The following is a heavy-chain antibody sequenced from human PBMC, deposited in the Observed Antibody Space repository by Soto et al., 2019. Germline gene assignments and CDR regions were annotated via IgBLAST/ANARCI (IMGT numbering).Heavy chain of an antibody. D-gene: IGHD6-19*01. V-gene: IGHV3-66*01. J-gene: IGHJ4*02. Sequence: GGSLRLSCAASGFTVSSNYMSWVRQAPGKGLEWVSVIYSGGSTYYADSVKGRFTISRDNSKNTLYLQMNSLRAEDTAVYYCAREWSHVRYSSGWYHFDYWGQGTLVTVSS. CDR2: IYSGGST. CDR1: GFTVSSNY. CDR3: AREWSHVRYSSGWYHFDY.